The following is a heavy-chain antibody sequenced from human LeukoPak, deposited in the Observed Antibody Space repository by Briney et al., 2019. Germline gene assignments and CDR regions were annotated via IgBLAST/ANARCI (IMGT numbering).Heavy chain of an antibody. V-gene: IGHV1-2*02. CDR2: INPNSGGT. CDR1: GYTFTGYY. Sequence: RASVKVSCTASGYTFTGYYIHWVRQAPGQGLEWMGWINPNSGGTNYAQKFQGRVTMTRDTSIGTVYMELSRLRSDDTAVYYCARDTGNYDILTGYYSGPRYGMDVWGQGTTVTVSS. CDR3: ARDTGNYDILTGYYSGPRYGMDV. J-gene: IGHJ6*02. D-gene: IGHD3-9*01.